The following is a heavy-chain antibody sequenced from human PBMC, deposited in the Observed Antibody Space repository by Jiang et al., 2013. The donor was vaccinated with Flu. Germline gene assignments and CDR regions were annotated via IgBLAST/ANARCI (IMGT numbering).Heavy chain of an antibody. CDR3: YTRAFDC. V-gene: IGHV2-5*02. CDR1: GFSLSTHEVG. Sequence: PTQTLTLTRTFSGFSLSTHEVGVGWIRQPPGKALEWLALIYWDDYKRYSPSLRNRLTITKDTSKNRVVLTMTNMGPVDTATYYCYTRAFDCWGQGTLVTVSS. CDR2: IYWDDYK. J-gene: IGHJ4*02.